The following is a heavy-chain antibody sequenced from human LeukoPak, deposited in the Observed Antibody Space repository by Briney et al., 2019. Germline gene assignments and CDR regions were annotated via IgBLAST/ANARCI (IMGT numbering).Heavy chain of an antibody. CDR3: ARGGIYSSSWHNFDN. CDR2: IKQDGSEK. V-gene: IGHV3-7*01. CDR1: GFTFSSYW. Sequence: PGGSLRLSCAASGFTFSSYWMSWVRQAPGKGLEWVANIKQDGSEKYYVDSVKGRFTISRDNAKNSLYLQMNSLRAEDTAVYYCARGGIYSSSWHNFDNWGQGTLVTVSS. D-gene: IGHD6-13*01. J-gene: IGHJ4*02.